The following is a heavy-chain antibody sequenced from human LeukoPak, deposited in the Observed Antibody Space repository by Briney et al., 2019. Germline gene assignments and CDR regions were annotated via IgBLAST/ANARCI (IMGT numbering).Heavy chain of an antibody. CDR3: ARVAHDYVWGSYRLKRGVANWFDP. CDR2: INPNSGGT. CDR1: GYTFTGYY. V-gene: IGHV1-2*02. J-gene: IGHJ5*02. D-gene: IGHD3-16*02. Sequence: ASVKVSCKASGYTFTGYYMHWVRQAPGQGLEWMGWINPNSGGTNYAQKFQGRVTMTRDTSISTAYMKLSRLRSDDTAVYYCARVAHDYVWGSYRLKRGVANWFDPWGQGTLVTVSS.